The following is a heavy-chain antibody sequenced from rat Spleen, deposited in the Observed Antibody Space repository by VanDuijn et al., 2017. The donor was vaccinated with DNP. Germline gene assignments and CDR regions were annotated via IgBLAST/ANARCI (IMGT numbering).Heavy chain of an antibody. D-gene: IGHD1-6*01. J-gene: IGHJ4*01. Sequence: EVQLVESGGGLVQPGRSLKLSCAASGFTFSDYYMAWVRQAPKKGLEWVAYISYDGGSTYYGDSVKGRFTISRDNAKSTLYLQMNSLRSEDMATYYCASLYYGSLGAMDAWGQGTSVTVSS. CDR1: GFTFSDYY. CDR3: ASLYYGSLGAMDA. V-gene: IGHV5-22*01. CDR2: ISYDGGST.